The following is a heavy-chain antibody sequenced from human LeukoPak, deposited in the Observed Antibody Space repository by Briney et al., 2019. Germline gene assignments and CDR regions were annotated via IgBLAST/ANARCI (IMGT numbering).Heavy chain of an antibody. CDR3: ARDGDFWSGYYTKVY. D-gene: IGHD3-3*01. CDR2: MNPNSGGT. V-gene: IGHV1-2*02. J-gene: IGHJ4*02. CDR1: GYTFTGYY. Sequence: ASVKVSCKASGYTFTGYYMHWVRQAPGQGLEWMGWMNPNSGGTNCAQKFQGRVTMTRDTSISTAYMELSRLRSDDTAVYYCARDGDFWSGYYTKVYWGQGTLVTVSS.